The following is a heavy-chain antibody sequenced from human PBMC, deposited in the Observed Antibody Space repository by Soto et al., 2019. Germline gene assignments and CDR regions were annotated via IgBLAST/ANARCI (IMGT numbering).Heavy chain of an antibody. CDR2: IIPIFGTA. Sequence: SVKVSCKASGGTFSSYAISWVRQAPGQGLEWMGGIIPIFGTANYAQKFQGRVTITADKSTSTAYMELSSLRSEDTAVYYCARGPTYYYDSSGYYYNYWGQGTLVTVSS. J-gene: IGHJ4*02. CDR1: GGTFSSYA. CDR3: ARGPTYYYDSSGYYYNY. V-gene: IGHV1-69*06. D-gene: IGHD3-22*01.